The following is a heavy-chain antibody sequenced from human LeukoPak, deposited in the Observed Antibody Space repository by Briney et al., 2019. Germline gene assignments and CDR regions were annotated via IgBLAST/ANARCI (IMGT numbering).Heavy chain of an antibody. D-gene: IGHD1-7*01. CDR2: IYYSGRT. Sequence: PSETLSLTCTVSGGSISSYHWSWIRQPPGKGLEWIGDIYYSGRTNYNPSLKGRVTISVDTSKNQFSLKLRSVTAADTAVHYCASGGSYPNYDVFDIWGQGTMVTVFS. CDR3: ASGGSYPNYDVFDI. J-gene: IGHJ3*02. V-gene: IGHV4-59*01. CDR1: GGSISSYH.